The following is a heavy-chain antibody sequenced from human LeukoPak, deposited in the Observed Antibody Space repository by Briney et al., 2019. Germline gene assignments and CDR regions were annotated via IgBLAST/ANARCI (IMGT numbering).Heavy chain of an antibody. V-gene: IGHV4-31*03. CDR2: IHYSGST. Sequence: SETLSLTCTVSGGSISSGAYYWSWIRQHPGKGLEWIGYIHYSGSTNPNPSLKSRVTISVDTSKNQFSLKMTSVTAADTAVYYCARDGCSGGSCYPGWFDPWGRGTLVTVSS. CDR1: GGSISSGAYY. J-gene: IGHJ5*02. CDR3: ARDGCSGGSCYPGWFDP. D-gene: IGHD2-15*01.